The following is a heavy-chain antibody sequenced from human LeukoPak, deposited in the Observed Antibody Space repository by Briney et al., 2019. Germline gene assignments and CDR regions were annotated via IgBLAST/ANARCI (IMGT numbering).Heavy chain of an antibody. Sequence: SETLSLTFAVYGGSFSGYYWSWIRQPPGKGLEWSGGINHSGSTNYNPSLKSRVTISVDTSKNQFSLKLSSVTAADTAVYYCARDIAVAFFDYWGQGTLVTVSS. CDR1: GGSFSGYY. J-gene: IGHJ4*02. D-gene: IGHD6-19*01. CDR2: INHSGST. V-gene: IGHV4-34*01. CDR3: ARDIAVAFFDY.